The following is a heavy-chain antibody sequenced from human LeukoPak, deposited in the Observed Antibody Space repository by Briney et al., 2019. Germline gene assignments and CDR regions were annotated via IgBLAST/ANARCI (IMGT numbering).Heavy chain of an antibody. CDR3: ASQVNWNYDY. Sequence: GGSLRLSCAASGFTFSSYEMNWVRQAPGKGLEWVSYISSSGSTIYYADSVKGRFTISRGNAKNSLYLQMNSLRAEDTAVYYCASQVNWNYDYWGQGTLVTVSS. CDR2: ISSSGSTI. D-gene: IGHD1-1*01. V-gene: IGHV3-48*03. J-gene: IGHJ4*02. CDR1: GFTFSSYE.